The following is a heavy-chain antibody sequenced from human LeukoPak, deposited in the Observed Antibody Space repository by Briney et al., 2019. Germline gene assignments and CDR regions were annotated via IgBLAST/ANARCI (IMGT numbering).Heavy chain of an antibody. V-gene: IGHV3-21*01. Sequence: GGSLRLSCAASGFTFSSHSMNWVRQAPGKGLEWVSSISSSSSYIYYADSVKGRFTISRDNAKNSLYLQMNSLRAEDTAVYYCARGGLKDIVVVPAAIPNWFDPWGQGTLVTVSS. CDR2: ISSSSSYI. CDR1: GFTFSSHS. J-gene: IGHJ5*02. CDR3: ARGGLKDIVVVPAAIPNWFDP. D-gene: IGHD2-2*01.